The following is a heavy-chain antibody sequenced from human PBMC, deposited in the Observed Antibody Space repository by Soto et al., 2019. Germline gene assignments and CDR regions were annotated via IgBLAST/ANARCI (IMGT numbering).Heavy chain of an antibody. D-gene: IGHD3-3*01. J-gene: IGHJ4*02. CDR3: ARTENVGYYTH. Sequence: PSETLSLTCAFSVDSISRGYYWAWIRQPPGKGLEYIGSIYHSGTTYYNPSLMSRVTISVDTSKNQFSLNLRSVTAADSAVYYCARTENVGYYTHLGQGTLFSVS. CDR1: VDSISRGYY. V-gene: IGHV4-38-2*01. CDR2: IYHSGTT.